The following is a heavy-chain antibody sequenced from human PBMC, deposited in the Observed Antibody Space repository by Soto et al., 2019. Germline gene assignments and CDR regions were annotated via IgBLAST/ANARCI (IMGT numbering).Heavy chain of an antibody. CDR2: IDPSDPSGSYI. V-gene: IGHV5-10-1*01. CDR3: ARHPYAYETTWGYYGIDV. CDR1: GYRFTSYW. D-gene: IGHD5-12*01. J-gene: IGHJ6*02. Sequence: GEYLKISCKGSGYRFTSYWISWVRQMPGKGLEWMGRIDPSDPSGSYIKYSPSFQGHVTISVAPSITTAYLQWSSPQASDTAISYCARHPYAYETTWGYYGIDVWGQGTTVTVSS.